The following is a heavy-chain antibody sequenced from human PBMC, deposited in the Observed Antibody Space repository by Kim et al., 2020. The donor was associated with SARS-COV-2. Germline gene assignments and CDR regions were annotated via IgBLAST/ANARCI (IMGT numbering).Heavy chain of an antibody. V-gene: IGHV3-72*01. CDR1: GFRMSDHY. CDR3: SRGYSGGPIYAFDI. D-gene: IGHD5-12*01. J-gene: IGHJ3*02. Sequence: GGSLRLSCAGFGFRMSDHYLDWVRQAPGKGLEWVGRSGNKANKYRTEYAASVKGRFTIARDDSKNSLYLDMNSLKTEDTALYYCSRGYSGGPIYAFDIWGPGTMVTVSS. CDR2: SGNKANKYRT.